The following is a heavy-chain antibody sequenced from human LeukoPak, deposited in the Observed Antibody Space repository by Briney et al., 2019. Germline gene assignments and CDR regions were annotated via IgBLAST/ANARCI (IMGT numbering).Heavy chain of an antibody. Sequence: GASVKVSCKASGYTFTGYYMHWVRQAPGQGLEWMGWIHPHGGGTNYAQKFRGRVTMTRDTSTSTAYMELSRLRSDDTAIYYCARDLVVGTTVAPANWGQGTLVTVSS. J-gene: IGHJ4*02. CDR3: ARDLVVGTTVAPAN. CDR2: IHPHGGGT. CDR1: GYTFTGYY. D-gene: IGHD1-26*01. V-gene: IGHV1-2*02.